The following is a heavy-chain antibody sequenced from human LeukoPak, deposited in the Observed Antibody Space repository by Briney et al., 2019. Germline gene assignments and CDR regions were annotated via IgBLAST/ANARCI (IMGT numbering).Heavy chain of an antibody. CDR3: ARELRGYSYGYFDY. D-gene: IGHD5-18*01. CDR2: INHSGST. Sequence: PSETLSLTCAVYGGSFSGYYWSWIRQPPGKGLEWIGEINHSGSTNYNPSLKSRVTISVDTSKSQFSLKLSSVTAADTAVYYCARELRGYSYGYFDYWGQGTLVTVSS. V-gene: IGHV4-34*01. CDR1: GGSFSGYY. J-gene: IGHJ4*02.